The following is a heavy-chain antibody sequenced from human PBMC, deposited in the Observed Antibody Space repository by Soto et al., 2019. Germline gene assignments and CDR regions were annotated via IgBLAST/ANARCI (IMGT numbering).Heavy chain of an antibody. Sequence: GGSLRLSCAASGFTFSSYAMHWVRQAPGKGLEWVAVISYDGSNKYYADSVKGRFTISRDNSKNTLYLQMNSLRAEDTAVYYCASSIAVAGDYYYYGMDVWGQGTTVTVSS. D-gene: IGHD6-19*01. J-gene: IGHJ6*02. CDR3: ASSIAVAGDYYYYGMDV. CDR1: GFTFSSYA. CDR2: ISYDGSNK. V-gene: IGHV3-30-3*01.